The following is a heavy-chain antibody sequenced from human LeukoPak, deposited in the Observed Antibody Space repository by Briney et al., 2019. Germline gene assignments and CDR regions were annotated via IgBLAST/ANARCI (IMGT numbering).Heavy chain of an antibody. J-gene: IGHJ6*02. CDR1: GGSISSYY. CDR3: ARGGEADIVRYYYYGMDV. V-gene: IGHV4-59*01. D-gene: IGHD5-12*01. CDR2: IYYSGST. Sequence: SETLSLTCTVSGGSISSYYWSWIRQPPGKGLEWIGYIYYSGSTNYNPSLKSRVTISVDTSKNQFSLKLSSVTAADTAVYYCARGGEADIVRYYYYGMDVWGQGTTVTVSS.